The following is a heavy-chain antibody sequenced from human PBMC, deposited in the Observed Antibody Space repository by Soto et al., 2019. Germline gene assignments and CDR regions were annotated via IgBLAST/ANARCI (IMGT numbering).Heavy chain of an antibody. Sequence: QVQLVQSGAEVKKPGSSVKVSCKASGGTFSSYAISWVRQAPGQGLEWMGGIIPIFGTANYAQKFQGRVTITADKSTSTSYMELSSLRSEDTAVYYCARDRLIAAAGILTYYSGMDVWGQGTTVTVSS. CDR1: GGTFSSYA. V-gene: IGHV1-69*06. CDR3: ARDRLIAAAGILTYYSGMDV. D-gene: IGHD6-13*01. CDR2: IIPIFGTA. J-gene: IGHJ6*02.